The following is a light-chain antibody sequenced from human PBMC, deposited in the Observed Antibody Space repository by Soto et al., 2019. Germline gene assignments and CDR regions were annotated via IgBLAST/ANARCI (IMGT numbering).Light chain of an antibody. CDR3: QQVNSYPLT. CDR2: AAS. J-gene: IGKJ4*01. Sequence: DIQLTQSPSFLSASVGDRVTITCRASQDISRSLAWHQQKSGRAPKLLIYAASTLQSGVPSRFSGSGSGTEFTLTISSLQPEDFATYYCQQVNSYPLTFGGGTKVEIK. CDR1: QDISRS. V-gene: IGKV1-9*01.